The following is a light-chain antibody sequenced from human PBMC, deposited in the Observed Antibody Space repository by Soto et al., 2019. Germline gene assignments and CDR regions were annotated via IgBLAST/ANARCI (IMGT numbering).Light chain of an antibody. CDR2: AAS. CDR3: QQSYSTPPWT. CDR1: QSISSY. V-gene: IGKV1-39*01. Sequence: DIQMTQSPSSLSASVGDGVTITCRASQSISSYLNWYQQKPGKAPKLLIYAASSLQSGVPSRFSGSGSGTDFTLTISSLQPEDFATYYCQQSYSTPPWTFGQGTKVDIK. J-gene: IGKJ1*01.